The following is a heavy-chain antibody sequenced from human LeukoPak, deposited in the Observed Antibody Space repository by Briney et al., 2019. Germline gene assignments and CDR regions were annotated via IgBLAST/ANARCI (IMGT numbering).Heavy chain of an antibody. CDR3: ASAYDSSGYYYSLDAFDI. V-gene: IGHV5-51*01. J-gene: IGHJ3*02. CDR1: GYSFTSYW. Sequence: GESLKISCKGSGYSFTSYWIGWVRQMPGKGLEWMGIIYPGDSDTRYSPSFQGQVTISADKSISTAYLQWSSLKASDTAMYYCASAYDSSGYYYSLDAFDIWGQGTMVTVSS. CDR2: IYPGDSDT. D-gene: IGHD3-22*01.